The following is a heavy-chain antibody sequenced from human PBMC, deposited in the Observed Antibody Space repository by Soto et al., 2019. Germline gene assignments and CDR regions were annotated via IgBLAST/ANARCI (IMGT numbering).Heavy chain of an antibody. CDR1: GGSISSYY. J-gene: IGHJ5*02. Sequence: QVQLQESGPGLVKPSETLSLTCTVSGGSISSYYWRWIRQPPGKGLEWIGYIYYSGRTNYNPSLTSRVTISVDTSKNQFSLKLSSVTAADTAVYYCARGYCSSTSCYIWDNWFDPWGQGTLVTVSS. CDR2: IYYSGRT. D-gene: IGHD2-2*02. CDR3: ARGYCSSTSCYIWDNWFDP. V-gene: IGHV4-59*01.